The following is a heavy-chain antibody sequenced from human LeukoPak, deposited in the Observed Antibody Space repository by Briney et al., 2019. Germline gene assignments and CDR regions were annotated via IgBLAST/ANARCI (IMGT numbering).Heavy chain of an antibody. D-gene: IGHD4-17*01. Sequence: ASVKVSCKASGYTFTGYYMHWVRQAPGQGLEWMGWIKPNSGGAKYAQKFQGRVTMTRDTSINTAYMELSRLKSDDTAIYYCARVSATVPTHWGQGTLLTVSS. CDR1: GYTFTGYY. CDR3: ARVSATVPTH. V-gene: IGHV1-2*02. CDR2: IKPNSGGA. J-gene: IGHJ4*02.